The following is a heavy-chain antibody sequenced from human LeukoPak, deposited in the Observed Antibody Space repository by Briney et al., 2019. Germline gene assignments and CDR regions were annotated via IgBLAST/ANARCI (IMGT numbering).Heavy chain of an antibody. Sequence: PGGSLRLSCAASGFTFSTSAMNWVRQAPGKGLEWVSSISGSGGRTDHADSVKGRFTISRDNSKNTLYLQMNSLRVEDTAVYYCAKSDYDMLTPWVDWGQGALVTVSS. J-gene: IGHJ4*02. CDR2: ISGSGGRT. V-gene: IGHV3-23*01. CDR3: AKSDYDMLTPWVD. CDR1: GFTFSTSA. D-gene: IGHD3-9*01.